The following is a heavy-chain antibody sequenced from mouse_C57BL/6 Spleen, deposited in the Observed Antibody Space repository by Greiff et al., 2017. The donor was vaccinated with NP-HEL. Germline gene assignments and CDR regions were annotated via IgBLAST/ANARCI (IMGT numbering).Heavy chain of an antibody. V-gene: IGHV6-6*01. J-gene: IGHJ1*03. CDR3: TQRGNHWYFDV. CDR2: IRNKANNHAT. CDR1: GFTFSDAW. Sequence: EVQLVESGGGLVQPGGSMKLSCAASGFTFSDAWMDWVRQSPEKGLEWVAEIRNKANNHATYYAESVKGRFTISRDDSKSSVYLQMNSLRAEDTGIYYCTQRGNHWYFDVWGTGTTVTVSS.